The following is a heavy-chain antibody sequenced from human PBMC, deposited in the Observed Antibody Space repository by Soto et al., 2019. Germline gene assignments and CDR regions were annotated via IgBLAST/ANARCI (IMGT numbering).Heavy chain of an antibody. CDR1: GFTFSDYA. D-gene: IGHD3-16*01. V-gene: IGHV3-23*01. CDR3: AKDGARLGQHDYSDY. J-gene: IGHJ4*02. CDR2: ISGSST. Sequence: EVHLLESGGALVQPGGSLRLSCAASGFTFSDYAMSWVRQAPGKGLEWVSSISGSSTYYADSVKGRFSISRDSSKNTVYLQMHSLRAEDTAVYYCAKDGARLGQHDYSDYWGQGTLVTVSS.